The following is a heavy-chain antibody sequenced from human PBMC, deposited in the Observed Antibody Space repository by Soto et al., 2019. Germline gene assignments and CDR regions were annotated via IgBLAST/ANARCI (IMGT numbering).Heavy chain of an antibody. J-gene: IGHJ4*02. D-gene: IGHD1-26*01. CDR2: IFNSGTT. CDR3: ALALGPTTGLYY. Sequence: QVQLQESGPGLVKPSQTLSLTCSVSGASTVSHYHWTWIRQPPGKGLEWMGYIFNSGTTFYNPSLTSRLSISMDTSGNHFSLELRSVTAADTAVYYWALALGPTTGLYYWGQGTLVTVSS. CDR1: GASTVSHYH. V-gene: IGHV4-31*02.